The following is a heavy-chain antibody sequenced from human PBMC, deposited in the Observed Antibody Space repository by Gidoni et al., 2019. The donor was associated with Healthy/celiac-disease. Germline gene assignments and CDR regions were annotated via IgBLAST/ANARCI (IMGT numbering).Heavy chain of an antibody. CDR3: ARTRKRYSGYDTEAFDI. D-gene: IGHD5-12*01. Sequence: QVQLQASGPGLVKPSETLSLTCTVSGRSISSYFWSWNRQTPGKGLEWIGYIYYSGSTNYNTSLKSRVNISVGTSKNQFSLKLSSVTDADPAVYYYARTRKRYSGYDTEAFDIWGQETMVTVSS. V-gene: IGHV4-59*01. J-gene: IGHJ3*02. CDR1: GRSISSYF. CDR2: IYYSGST.